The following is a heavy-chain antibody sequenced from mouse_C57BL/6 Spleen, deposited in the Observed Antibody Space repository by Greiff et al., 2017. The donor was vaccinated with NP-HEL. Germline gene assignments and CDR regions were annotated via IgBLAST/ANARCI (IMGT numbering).Heavy chain of an antibody. CDR2: INPNNGGT. J-gene: IGHJ3*01. D-gene: IGHD2-4*01. CDR3: ALDYEVFAY. V-gene: IGHV1-22*01. Sequence: VQLKESGPELVKPGASVKMSCKASGYTFTDYNMHWVKQSHGKSLEWIGYINPNNGGTSYNQKFKGKATLTVNKSSSTAYMELRSLTSEDSAVYYCALDYEVFAYWGQGTLVTVSA. CDR1: GYTFTDYN.